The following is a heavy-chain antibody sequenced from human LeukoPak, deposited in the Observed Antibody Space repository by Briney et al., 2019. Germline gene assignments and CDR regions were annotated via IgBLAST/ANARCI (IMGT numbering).Heavy chain of an antibody. CDR3: ARVPRGYYDFWSGYPAYYYYYYMDV. V-gene: IGHV3-30*04. CDR1: GFTFSSYA. CDR2: ISYDGSNK. J-gene: IGHJ6*03. D-gene: IGHD3-3*01. Sequence: SGGSLRLSCAASGFTFSSYAMHWVRQAPGKGLEWVAVISYDGSNKYYADSVKGRFTISRDNSKNTLYLQMNSLRAEDTAVYYCARVPRGYYDFWSGYPAYYYYYYMDVWGKGTTVTVSS.